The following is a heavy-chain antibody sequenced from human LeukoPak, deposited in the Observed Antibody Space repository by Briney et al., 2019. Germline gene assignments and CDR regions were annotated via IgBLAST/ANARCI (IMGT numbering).Heavy chain of an antibody. CDR2: ISYNGINE. D-gene: IGHD3-9*01. CDR3: AKDLYDILTGYSETAIDY. CDR1: GFSFSDYN. Sequence: GGSLRLSCAASGFSFSDYNMHWVRQAPGKGLEWMAVISYNGINEYYADSVKGRFTISRDNSKNTLYLQMNSLRAEDTAVYYCAKDLYDILTGYSETAIDYWGQGTLVTVSS. J-gene: IGHJ4*02. V-gene: IGHV3-30*18.